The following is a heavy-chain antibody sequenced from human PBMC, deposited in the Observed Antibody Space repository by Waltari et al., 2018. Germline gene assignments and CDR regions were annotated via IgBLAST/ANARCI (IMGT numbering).Heavy chain of an antibody. V-gene: IGHV3-30-3*01. D-gene: IGHD6-13*01. CDR1: GFTFSSYA. J-gene: IGHJ6*02. CDR3: ARYSASSSWNYYYYYGMDV. CDR2: ISYDGSNK. Sequence: AASGFTFSSYAMHWVRQAPGKGLEWVAVISYDGSNKYYADSVKGRFTISRDNSKNTLYLQMNSLRAEDTAVYYCARYSASSSWNYYYYYGMDVWGQGTTVTVSS.